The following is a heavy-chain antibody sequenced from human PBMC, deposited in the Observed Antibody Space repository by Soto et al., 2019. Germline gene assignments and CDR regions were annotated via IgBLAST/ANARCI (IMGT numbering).Heavy chain of an antibody. Sequence: EVQMLESGGGLVHPGGSLRLSCAASGFTFSNYAMNWVRQAPGKGLEWVSSISGSGRNTYYADSVKGRLTISRDSSKNTLYLQMNSLRVKDTGVYYCAKDLNGSGSFTSYYHYGMDVWGQGTTVTVSS. CDR2: ISGSGRNT. D-gene: IGHD3-10*01. J-gene: IGHJ6*02. CDR1: GFTFSNYA. CDR3: AKDLNGSGSFTSYYHYGMDV. V-gene: IGHV3-23*01.